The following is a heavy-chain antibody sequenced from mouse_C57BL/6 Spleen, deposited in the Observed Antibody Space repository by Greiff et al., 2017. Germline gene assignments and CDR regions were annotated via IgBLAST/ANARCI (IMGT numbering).Heavy chain of an antibody. D-gene: IGHD1-1*01. CDR2: INPNNGGT. CDR3: ARGVYYYGSSYEDYAMDY. J-gene: IGHJ4*01. Sequence: VQLQQSGPELVKPGASVKMSCKASGYTFTDYNMHWVKQSHGKSLEWIGYINPNNGGTSYNQKFKGKATLTVNKSSSTAYMELRSLTSEDSAVYYCARGVYYYGSSYEDYAMDYWGQGTSVTVAS. CDR1: GYTFTDYN. V-gene: IGHV1-22*01.